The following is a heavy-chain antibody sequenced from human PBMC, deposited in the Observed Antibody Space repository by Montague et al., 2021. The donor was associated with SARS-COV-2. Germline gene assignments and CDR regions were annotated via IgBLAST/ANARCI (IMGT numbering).Heavy chain of an antibody. CDR2: IYTSGST. CDR1: GGSISSGSYY. V-gene: IGHV4-61*02. J-gene: IGHJ5*02. D-gene: IGHD2-15*01. Sequence: TLSLTCTVSGGSISSGSYYWSWIRQPAGKGLEWIGRIYTSGSTNYNPSSKSRVTIAVDTYKNQFSLKLTSVAAAATAYYYCARGCSGSSCYQYPFSTWGQGTLVTVSS. CDR3: ARGCSGSSCYQYPFST.